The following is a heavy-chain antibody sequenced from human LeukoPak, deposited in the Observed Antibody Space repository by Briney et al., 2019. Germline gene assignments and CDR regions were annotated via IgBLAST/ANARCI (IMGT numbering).Heavy chain of an antibody. Sequence: SETLSLTCTVSGYSISSGYYWGWIRQPPGKGLEWIGSIYHSGSTYYNPSLKSRVTISVDTSKNQFSLKLSSVTAADTAVYYCAREADTAMVTGADWFDPWGQGTLVTVSS. V-gene: IGHV4-38-2*02. CDR3: AREADTAMVTGADWFDP. CDR1: GYSISSGYY. CDR2: IYHSGST. J-gene: IGHJ5*02. D-gene: IGHD5-18*01.